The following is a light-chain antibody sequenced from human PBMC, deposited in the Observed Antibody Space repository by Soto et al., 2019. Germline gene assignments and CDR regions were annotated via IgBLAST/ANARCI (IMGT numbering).Light chain of an antibody. CDR1: QSISTW. Sequence: DIEMTQSPSTLSASVGDRVTITCRASQSISTWLAWYQHKPGKAPKLLIYKASNLEDGVPSRFSGSGSGTEFTLTISSLQPDDFATYYCQQYNTYSRTVGQGTKVDSK. CDR2: KAS. CDR3: QQYNTYSRT. J-gene: IGKJ2*02. V-gene: IGKV1-5*03.